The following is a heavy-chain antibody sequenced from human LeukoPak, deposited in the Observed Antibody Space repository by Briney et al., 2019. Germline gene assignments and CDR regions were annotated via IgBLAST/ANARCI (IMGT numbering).Heavy chain of an antibody. V-gene: IGHV1-8*01. D-gene: IGHD1-26*01. Sequence: ASVKVSCKASGYTFTSYDINWVRQATGQGLEWMGWMNPNSGNTGYAQKFQGRVTMTRNTSISTAYMELSSLRSEDTAVYYCASSDPIVGAVDYWGQGTLVTVSS. CDR2: MNPNSGNT. J-gene: IGHJ4*02. CDR1: GYTFTSYD. CDR3: ASSDPIVGAVDY.